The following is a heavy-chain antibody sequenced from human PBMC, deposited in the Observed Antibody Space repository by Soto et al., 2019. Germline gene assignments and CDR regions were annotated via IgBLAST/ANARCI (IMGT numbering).Heavy chain of an antibody. Sequence: QLQLLESGSGLVKPSQTLSLTCAVSGGSISSGGYSWGWIRQPPGKGLEWIGYIYHSVSTYYNPSLKSRVTISVDRSKNQFSLRLSPVTAADPAVYYCARVPDYWGQGTLVTVSS. CDR1: GGSISSGGYS. CDR3: ARVPDY. J-gene: IGHJ4*02. CDR2: IYHSVST. V-gene: IGHV4-30-2*01.